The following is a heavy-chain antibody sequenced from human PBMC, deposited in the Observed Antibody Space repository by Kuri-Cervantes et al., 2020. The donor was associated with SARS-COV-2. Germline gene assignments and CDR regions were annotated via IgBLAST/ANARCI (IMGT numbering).Heavy chain of an antibody. Sequence: ASVKVSCKVSGYTLTELSMHWVRQAPGKGLEWMGGFDPEDGETIYAQKFQGRVTMTEDTSTDTAYMELSSLRAEDTAVYYCARDLQNYDFWSGYLVVDAFDIWGQGTMVTVSS. D-gene: IGHD3-3*01. CDR1: GYTLTELS. J-gene: IGHJ3*02. V-gene: IGHV1-24*01. CDR2: FDPEDGET. CDR3: ARDLQNYDFWSGYLVVDAFDI.